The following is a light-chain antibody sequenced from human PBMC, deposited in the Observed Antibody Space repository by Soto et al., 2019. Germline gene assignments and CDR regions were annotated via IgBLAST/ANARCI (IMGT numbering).Light chain of an antibody. CDR3: QQADSCPFT. J-gene: IGKJ3*01. CDR2: VAS. CDR1: QDIGTW. Sequence: DLQLTQSPSSVSASVGDRVTITCRARQDIGTWLAWYQQKPGKAPKLLIYVASNLQSGVQSRFRGAGSGTDFNLTSTSLQPEEFATYHGQQADSCPFTFGPGTQVDFK. V-gene: IGKV1-12*01.